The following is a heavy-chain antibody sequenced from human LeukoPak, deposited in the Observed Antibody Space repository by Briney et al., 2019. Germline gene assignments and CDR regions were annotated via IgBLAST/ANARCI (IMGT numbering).Heavy chain of an antibody. V-gene: IGHV3-7*01. CDR2: IKQDGSDT. CDR1: GFSFSSYW. D-gene: IGHD3-10*01. CDR3: ARLNYYANKGPDAFDI. Sequence: PGGSLRLSCAASGFSFSSYWMTWVRQAPGKGLEWVANIKQDGSDTYYVDSVRGRFTISRDNAKSSLYLQMNSLRTEDTALYSCARLNYYANKGPDAFDIWGQGTMVTVSS. J-gene: IGHJ3*02.